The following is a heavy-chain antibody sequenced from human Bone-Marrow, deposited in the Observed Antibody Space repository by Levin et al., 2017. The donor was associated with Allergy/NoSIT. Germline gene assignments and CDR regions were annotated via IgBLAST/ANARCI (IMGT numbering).Heavy chain of an antibody. Sequence: GGSLRLSCAASGFTFSSYAMSWVRQAPGKGLEWVSAISGSGGSTYYADSVKGRFTISRDNSKNTLYLQMNSLRAEDTAVYYCAKGGRYVVVPAPNDYWGQGTLVTVSS. V-gene: IGHV3-23*01. CDR3: AKGGRYVVVPAPNDY. CDR2: ISGSGGST. D-gene: IGHD2-2*01. J-gene: IGHJ4*02. CDR1: GFTFSSYA.